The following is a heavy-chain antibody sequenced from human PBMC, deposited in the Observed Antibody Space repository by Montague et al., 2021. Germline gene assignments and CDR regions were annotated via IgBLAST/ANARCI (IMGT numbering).Heavy chain of an antibody. Sequence: SLSLSCAASGFTVSRIDVSWVRQAPGKGLEWVSLIYSSGSRVYADSVRDRFTISRDDSKNTVNLQMNSLRAEDTTIFYCAPRGIGTLVQWGRGTQVTVSS. J-gene: IGHJ4*02. CDR2: IYSSGSR. V-gene: IGHV3-66*01. CDR1: GFTVSRID. D-gene: IGHD1-26*01. CDR3: APRGIGTLVQ.